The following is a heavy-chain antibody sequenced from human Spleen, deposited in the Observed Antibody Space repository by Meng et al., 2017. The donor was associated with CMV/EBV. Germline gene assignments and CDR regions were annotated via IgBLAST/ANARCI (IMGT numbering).Heavy chain of an antibody. CDR3: ARGSCSNGSCFGY. D-gene: IGHD2-15*01. CDR1: GGSIKPYY. CDR2: IFYSGST. J-gene: IGHJ4*02. Sequence: SETLSLTCSVSGGSIKPYYWSWIRQPPGKGPEWIGYIFYSGSTNYNPSLKSRVTISVDTSKNQFFLKLSSVTAADTALYYCARGSCSNGSCFGYWGQGRLVTVSS. V-gene: IGHV4-59*01.